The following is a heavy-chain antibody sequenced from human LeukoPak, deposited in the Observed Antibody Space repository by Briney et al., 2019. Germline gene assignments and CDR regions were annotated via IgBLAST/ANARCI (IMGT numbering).Heavy chain of an antibody. D-gene: IGHD1-1*01. Sequence: GGSLRLSCAISGVIFNTNGMNWVRQSPGKGLEWLATIAGGDESTYYADSVKGRFAISRDNSKNTVFLHMNSLRVEDTAVYYCARGVYWSLDYWGQGTPVTVSS. CDR2: IAGGDEST. V-gene: IGHV3-23*01. CDR1: GVIFNTNG. CDR3: ARGVYWSLDY. J-gene: IGHJ4*02.